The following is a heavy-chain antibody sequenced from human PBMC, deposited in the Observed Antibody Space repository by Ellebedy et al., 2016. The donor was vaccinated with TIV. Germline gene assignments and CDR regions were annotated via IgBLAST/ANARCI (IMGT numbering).Heavy chain of an antibody. CDR3: ARLYCTGGDCYPLDAFDI. V-gene: IGHV5-51*01. CDR2: IDPGDSDT. J-gene: IGHJ3*02. CDR1: GYSFSTYW. Sequence: GGSLRLSXKASGYSFSTYWVGWVRQMPGKGLEWMGIIDPGDSDTRYSPSFEGQVTISADMSITTAYLQWSSLKASDTAMYYCARLYCTGGDCYPLDAFDIWGQGTMVTVSS. D-gene: IGHD2-8*02.